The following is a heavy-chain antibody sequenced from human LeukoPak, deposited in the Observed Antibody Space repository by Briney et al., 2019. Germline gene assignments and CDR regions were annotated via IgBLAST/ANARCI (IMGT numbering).Heavy chain of an antibody. Sequence: GGSLRLSCAASGFTFNSYEMNWVRQAPGKGLEWISYISAGGNTKYYAASVKGRFTISRDDVKNSLYLQMNSLRDEDTAVYYCARDPAKGAAHPYYFDYWGQGSVVTVSS. V-gene: IGHV3-48*03. D-gene: IGHD6-6*01. CDR1: GFTFNSYE. CDR3: ARDPAKGAAHPYYFDY. CDR2: ISAGGNTK. J-gene: IGHJ4*02.